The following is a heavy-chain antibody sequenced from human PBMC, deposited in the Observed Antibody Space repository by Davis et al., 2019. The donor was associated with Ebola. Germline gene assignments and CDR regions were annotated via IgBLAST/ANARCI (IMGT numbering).Heavy chain of an antibody. CDR1: GDGVSSHSAA. D-gene: IGHD6-6*01. CDR2: TYYRSKWYS. V-gene: IGHV6-1*01. J-gene: IGHJ4*02. CDR3: ASSLGSSTNKYFPY. Sequence: SQTLSLTRVISGDGVSSHSAAWHWIRQSPSRGLEWLGRTYYRSKWYSDYALSVKSRITINPEISKNQFSLQLNSVTPEDTAVYYCASSLGSSTNKYFPYWGQGTLVTVSS.